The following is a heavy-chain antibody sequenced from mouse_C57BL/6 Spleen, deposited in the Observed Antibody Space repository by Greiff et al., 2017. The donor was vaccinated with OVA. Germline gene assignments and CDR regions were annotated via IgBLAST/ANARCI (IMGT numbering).Heavy chain of an antibody. D-gene: IGHD2-4*01. CDR1: GFTFSDYY. CDR3: ASLITTEAMDY. J-gene: IGHJ4*01. CDR2: ISPGGGST. Sequence: EVQLVESGGGLVQPGGSLKLSCAASGFTFSDYYMYWVRQTPEKRLEWVAYISPGGGSTYYPDTVKGRFTISRDNAKNTLYLQMSSLKSEDAAMYYCASLITTEAMDYWGQGTSVTVSS. V-gene: IGHV5-12*01.